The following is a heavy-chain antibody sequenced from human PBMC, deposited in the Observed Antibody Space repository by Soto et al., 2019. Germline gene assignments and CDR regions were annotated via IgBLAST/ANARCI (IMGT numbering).Heavy chain of an antibody. CDR3: TRDPPKGWWHKNGKNYFDY. V-gene: IGHV3-49*03. J-gene: IGHJ4*02. Sequence: GGSLRLSCTASGFTFGDYAMSCFRQAPGKGLEWVGFIRSKAYGGTTEYAASVKGRFTISRDDSKSIAYLQMNSLKTEDTAVYYCTRDPPKGWWHKNGKNYFDYWGQGTLVTVSS. CDR2: IRSKAYGGTT. CDR1: GFTFGDYA. D-gene: IGHD2-15*01.